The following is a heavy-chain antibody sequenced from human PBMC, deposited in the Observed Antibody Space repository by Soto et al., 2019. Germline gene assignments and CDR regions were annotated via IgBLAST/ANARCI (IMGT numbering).Heavy chain of an antibody. D-gene: IGHD3-22*01. J-gene: IGHJ5*02. Sequence: QPGGSLRLSCAASGFTFSSYAMSWVRQAPGKGLEWVSAISGSGGSTYYADSVKGRFTISRDNSKNTLYLQMNSLRAEDTAVYFCAKDPPPYYYDSSGYSWFDPWGEGTLVTVSS. CDR3: AKDPPPYYYDSSGYSWFDP. V-gene: IGHV3-23*01. CDR1: GFTFSSYA. CDR2: ISGSGGST.